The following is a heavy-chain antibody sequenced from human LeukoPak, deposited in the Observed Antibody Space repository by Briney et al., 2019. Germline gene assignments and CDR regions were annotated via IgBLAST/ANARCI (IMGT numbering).Heavy chain of an antibody. CDR3: ARHRDYVPDI. CDR2: IYPGDSDT. CDR1: GYTFTIYW. V-gene: IGHV5-51*01. J-gene: IGHJ3*02. D-gene: IGHD3-16*01. Sequence: HGESLKISCKASGYTFTIYWIGWVRQMPGKGLEWMGIIYPGDSDTRYSPSFQGHVTIAADKSISTAYLQWSSLKASDTAMYYWARHRDYVPDIWGQGTMVTVSS.